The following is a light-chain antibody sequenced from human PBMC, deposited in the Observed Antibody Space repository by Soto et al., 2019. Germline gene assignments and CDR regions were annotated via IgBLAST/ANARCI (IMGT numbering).Light chain of an antibody. CDR1: QSVSSN. V-gene: IGKV3-15*01. CDR3: QQYINWPYT. J-gene: IGKJ2*01. Sequence: EIVMTQSPATLSVSPGERATLSCRASQSVSSNLAWYQQKPGQAPRLLIYGASTRATGIPARFSGSGSGTEFTLTISSLQSEDLAVYYCQQYINWPYTFGQGTKLRSN. CDR2: GAS.